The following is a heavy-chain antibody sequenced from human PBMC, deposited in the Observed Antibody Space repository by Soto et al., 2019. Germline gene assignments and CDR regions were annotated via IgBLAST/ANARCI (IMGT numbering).Heavy chain of an antibody. J-gene: IGHJ3*02. CDR3: ARSRPPYSSNLYTSAAFDI. D-gene: IGHD6-13*01. CDR2: IFHSGTT. Sequence: QVQLQESGPGLVKPSGTLSLTCAVSRGSIDSANWWSWVRQPPGKGLEWIGQIFHSGTTNYKSSLKSRVTISLDKSKNQFSLTLTSVTAADTALYYCARSRPPYSSNLYTSAAFDIWGQGTLVTVSS. CDR1: RGSIDSANW. V-gene: IGHV4-4*02.